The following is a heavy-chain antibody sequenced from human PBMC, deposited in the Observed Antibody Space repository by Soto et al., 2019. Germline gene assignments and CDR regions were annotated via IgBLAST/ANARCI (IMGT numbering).Heavy chain of an antibody. CDR3: ARLPRPACRDLGYYYYGMDV. J-gene: IGHJ6*02. D-gene: IGHD6-13*01. CDR1: GYSFTSYW. CDR2: IYPGDSDT. V-gene: IGHV5-51*01. Sequence: GESLKISCKGSGYSFTSYWIGWVRQMPGKGLEWMGIIYPGDSDTRYSPSFQGQVTISADKSISTAYLQWSSLKASDTAMYYCARLPRPACRDLGYYYYGMDVWGQGTTVTVSS.